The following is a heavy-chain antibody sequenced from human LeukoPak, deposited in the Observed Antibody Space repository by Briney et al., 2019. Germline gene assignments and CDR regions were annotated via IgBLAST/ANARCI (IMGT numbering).Heavy chain of an antibody. J-gene: IGHJ3*02. CDR1: GFTFSNYW. CDR3: ARSRTSLGVVIMGAFDI. V-gene: IGHV3-7*01. CDR2: IRKDGSET. D-gene: IGHD3-3*01. Sequence: GGSLRLSCAASGFTFSNYWMNWVRRAPGKGLEWVANIRKDGSETHYVDSVEGRFTISRDNAKESLYLQMDSLRAEDTAVYYCARSRTSLGVVIMGAFDIWGQGTMVTVSS.